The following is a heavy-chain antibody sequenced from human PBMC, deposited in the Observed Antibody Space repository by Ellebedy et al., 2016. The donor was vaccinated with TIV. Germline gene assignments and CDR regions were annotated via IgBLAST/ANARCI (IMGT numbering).Heavy chain of an antibody. CDR3: AREAVTTSHYYDGMDV. V-gene: IGHV1-18*01. Sequence: AASVKVSCKASGGTFSSYAISWVRQAPGQGLEWMGRISAYNGNTNYAQKLQGRVTMTTDTSTSTAYMELRSLRSDDTAVYYCAREAVTTSHYYDGMDVWGQGTTVTVSS. CDR2: ISAYNGNT. D-gene: IGHD4-17*01. CDR1: GGTFSSYA. J-gene: IGHJ6*02.